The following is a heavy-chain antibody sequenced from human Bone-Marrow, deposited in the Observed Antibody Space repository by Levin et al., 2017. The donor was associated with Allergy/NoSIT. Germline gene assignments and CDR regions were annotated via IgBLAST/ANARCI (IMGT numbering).Heavy chain of an antibody. D-gene: IGHD3-10*01. V-gene: IGHV3-48*02. CDR3: ARLSDEYGSGTIPDYYYYAMDV. Sequence: GESLKISCAASGFTFSSYCMTWVRQAPGKGLEWISYMSNNIFITYYADSVKGRFTVSRDNAKNSLYLQMHSLRDEDTAVYYCARLSDEYGSGTIPDYYYYAMDVWGQGTAVTVSS. J-gene: IGHJ6*02. CDR2: MSNNIFIT. CDR1: GFTFSSYC.